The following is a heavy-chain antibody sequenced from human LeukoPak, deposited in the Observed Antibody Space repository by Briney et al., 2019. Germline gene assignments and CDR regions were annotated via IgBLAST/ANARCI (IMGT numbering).Heavy chain of an antibody. D-gene: IGHD2-2*01. CDR2: ISGSGGST. Sequence: GGSLRLSCAASVFTFSDYAMSWVRQAPGKGLEWVSGISGSGGSTYYADSVKGRSTISRDNSKNTLYLQMNSLRAEDTAVYYCAKGQPNDCSRTGCSLARFDPWGQGTLVTVSS. J-gene: IGHJ5*02. CDR3: AKGQPNDCSRTGCSLARFDP. V-gene: IGHV3-23*01. CDR1: VFTFSDYA.